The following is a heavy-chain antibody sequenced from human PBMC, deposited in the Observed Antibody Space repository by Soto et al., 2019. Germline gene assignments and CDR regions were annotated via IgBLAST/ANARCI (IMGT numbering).Heavy chain of an antibody. CDR1: GYRFSNYW. Sequence: PGESLKISCQASGYRFSNYWVTWVRQMPGKGLEWMGTIDPNDHYSNNSPSFQGHVTISADTSINTAYLHWSSLKASDTAIYYCARRLSGPNEEYNAYYFYGLDGWGQGTTVIVS. J-gene: IGHJ6*02. D-gene: IGHD1-1*01. V-gene: IGHV5-10-1*01. CDR3: ARRLSGPNEEYNAYYFYGLDG. CDR2: IDPNDHYS.